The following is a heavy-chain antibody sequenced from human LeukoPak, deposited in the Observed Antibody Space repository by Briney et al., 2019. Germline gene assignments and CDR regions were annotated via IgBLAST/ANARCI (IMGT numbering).Heavy chain of an antibody. Sequence: SGGSLRLSCAASDFTVSSNYMSWVRQAPGKGLEWVSVLYAGGSTYYADSVKGRFTISRDNSKNTLYLQMNSLRAEDTAVYYCARAPHSGSYYFDYWGQGTLVTVSS. J-gene: IGHJ4*02. V-gene: IGHV3-53*01. CDR2: LYAGGST. CDR3: ARAPHSGSYYFDY. D-gene: IGHD1-26*01. CDR1: DFTVSSNY.